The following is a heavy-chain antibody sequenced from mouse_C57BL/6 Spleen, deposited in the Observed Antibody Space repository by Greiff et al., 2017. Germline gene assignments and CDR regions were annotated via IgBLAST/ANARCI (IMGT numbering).Heavy chain of an antibody. CDR3: SYYYGSSYHWYFDV. J-gene: IGHJ1*03. D-gene: IGHD1-1*01. CDR1: GYTFTSYW. CDR2: IDPSDSYT. Sequence: QVHVKQPGAELVKPGASVKLSCKASGYTFTSYWMQWVKQRPGQGLEWIGEIDPSDSYTNYNQKFKGKATLTVDTSSSTAYMQLSRLTSEDSAVYYCSYYYGSSYHWYFDVWGTGTTVTVSS. V-gene: IGHV1-50*01.